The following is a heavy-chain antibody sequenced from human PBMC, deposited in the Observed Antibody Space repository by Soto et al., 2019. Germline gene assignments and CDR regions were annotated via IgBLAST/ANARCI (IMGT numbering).Heavy chain of an antibody. CDR1: GYNFLNYG. CDR2: ISVYHGNT. CDR3: ARDHGGATMALLY. V-gene: IGHV1-18*04. J-gene: IGHJ4*02. D-gene: IGHD3-10*01. Sequence: ASVKVSCKTSGYNFLNYGMSWVRQAPGQGPEWMGWISVYHGNTIYAQNFQGRVTMTTDTSTSTAYMELTSLRSDDTGVYYCARDHGGATMALLYWGQGTLVTVSS.